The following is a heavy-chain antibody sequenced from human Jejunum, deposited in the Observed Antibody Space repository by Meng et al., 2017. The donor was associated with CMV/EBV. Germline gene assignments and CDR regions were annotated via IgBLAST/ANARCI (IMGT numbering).Heavy chain of an antibody. CDR3: GRDPPYGSGTYAIDY. D-gene: IGHD3-10*01. Sequence: EVQLVESGGGLVQPXGSLRLSCAASGVTFTSSWMHWVRQSPGQGLVWVSRIDLDGSNTNYADSVKGRFTISRDNAKNTLYLQMNSLRAEDTAVYYCGRDPPYGSGTYAIDYWGQGTLVTVSS. J-gene: IGHJ4*02. CDR2: IDLDGSNT. CDR1: GVTFTSSW. V-gene: IGHV3-74*01.